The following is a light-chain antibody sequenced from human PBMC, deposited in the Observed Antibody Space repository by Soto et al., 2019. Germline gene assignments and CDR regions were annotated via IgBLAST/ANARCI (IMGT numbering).Light chain of an antibody. J-gene: IGLJ2*01. V-gene: IGLV2-14*01. CDR3: SSYTSSSTLAVV. CDR1: SSDVGGYNY. Sequence: QSALTQPASVSGSPGQSITISCTGTSSDVGGYNYVSGYQQHPGKAHKLMIYDVSNRPSGVSNRFSGSKSGNTASLTISGLQAEDEADDSCSSYTSSSTLAVVLGGGTKLTVL. CDR2: DVS.